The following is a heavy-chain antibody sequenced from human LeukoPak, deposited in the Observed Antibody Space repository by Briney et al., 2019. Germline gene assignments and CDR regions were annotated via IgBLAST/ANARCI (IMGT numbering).Heavy chain of an antibody. CDR2: IYYSGST. J-gene: IGHJ3*02. CDR1: GGSISSYY. V-gene: IGHV4-59*01. D-gene: IGHD6-19*01. CDR3: ATRYSSGWIDAFDI. Sequence: SETLSLTCTVSGGSISSYYWSWIRQPPGKGLEWIGYIYYSGSTNYNPSLKSRVTISVDTSKNQFSLKLSSVTAGDTAVYNCATRYSSGWIDAFDIWGQGTMVTVSS.